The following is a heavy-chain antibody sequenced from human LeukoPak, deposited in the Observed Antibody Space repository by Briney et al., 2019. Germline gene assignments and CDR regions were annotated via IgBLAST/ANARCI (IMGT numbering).Heavy chain of an antibody. D-gene: IGHD1-26*01. CDR3: VILILGARSLFDF. J-gene: IGHJ4*02. CDR1: GFTFSSYA. V-gene: IGHV3-23*01. CDR2: IIGSGGDT. Sequence: PGGSLRLSCAASGFTFSSYAMSWVRQAPGKGLEWVSTIIGSGGDTYYADSVQGRFTISRDNSKNTLYLHVSSLRADDTAMYYCVILILGARSLFDFRGQGILVTVSS.